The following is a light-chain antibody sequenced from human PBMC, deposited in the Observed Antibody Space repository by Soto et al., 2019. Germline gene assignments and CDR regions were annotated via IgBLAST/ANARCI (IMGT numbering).Light chain of an antibody. CDR1: SSDIGGYIY. J-gene: IGLJ2*01. CDR2: EDS. V-gene: IGLV2-14*01. Sequence: QSALTQPASVSASPGQSITISCTGTSSDIGGYIYVSWYQHHPGKAPRLMIYEDSSRPSGVSNRFSGSKSGNTASLTISGLQAEDEAQYYCSSYSSANTVIFGGGTKLTVL. CDR3: SSYSSANTVI.